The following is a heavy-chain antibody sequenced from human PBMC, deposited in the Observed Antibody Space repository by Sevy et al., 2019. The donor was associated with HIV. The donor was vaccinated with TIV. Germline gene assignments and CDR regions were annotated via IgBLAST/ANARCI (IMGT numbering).Heavy chain of an antibody. CDR3: ARAVGLDG. CDR2: IRPDGSDK. J-gene: IGHJ4*02. CDR1: GFTFSPYW. V-gene: IGHV3-7*01. D-gene: IGHD1-26*01. Sequence: EGSLRLSCAASGFTFSPYWMTWVRQAPGKELEWVANIRPDGSDKYYVDSVKGRFTISRDNAKNSLYLQMNSLRADDTAMYYCARAVGLDGWGQGALVTVSS.